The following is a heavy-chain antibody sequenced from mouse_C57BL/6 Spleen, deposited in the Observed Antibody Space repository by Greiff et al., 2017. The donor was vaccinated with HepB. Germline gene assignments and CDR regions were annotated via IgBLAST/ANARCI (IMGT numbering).Heavy chain of an antibody. Sequence: EVKLVESGPGLVKPSQSLSLTCSVTGYSITSGYYWNWIRQFPGNQLEWMGYISYDGSNNYNPSLKNRISITRDTSKNQFFLKLNSVTTEDTATYYCARLHYYGSSYWYFDVWGTGTTVTVSS. V-gene: IGHV3-6*01. CDR3: ARLHYYGSSYWYFDV. D-gene: IGHD1-1*01. CDR1: GYSITSGYY. CDR2: ISYDGSN. J-gene: IGHJ1*03.